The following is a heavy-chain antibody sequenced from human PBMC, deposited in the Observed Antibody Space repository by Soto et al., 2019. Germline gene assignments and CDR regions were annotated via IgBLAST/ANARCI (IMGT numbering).Heavy chain of an antibody. Sequence: PGGSLRLSCEASGFTLSGFAMHWVRQAPGQGLEWVAVISNDGTNQYYSESVNGRFTISRDNSKNTLYLQMNNLRAEDTAVYYCAKAYYYDSSGYYDNYYAMDVWGQGTTVTVSS. D-gene: IGHD3-22*01. CDR1: GFTLSGFA. V-gene: IGHV3-30*18. CDR2: ISNDGTNQ. J-gene: IGHJ6*02. CDR3: AKAYYYDSSGYYDNYYAMDV.